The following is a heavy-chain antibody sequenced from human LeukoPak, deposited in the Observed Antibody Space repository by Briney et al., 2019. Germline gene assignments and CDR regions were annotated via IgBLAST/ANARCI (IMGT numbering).Heavy chain of an antibody. J-gene: IGHJ4*02. CDR2: IYYSGST. Sequence: SETLSLTCTVSGGSISSYYWSWIRQPPGKGLEWIGYIYYSGSTNYNPSLKSRVTISVDTSKNQFSLKLSSVTAADTAVYYCARVESGSRFDYWGQGTLVTVSS. CDR3: ARVESGSRFDY. CDR1: GGSISSYY. V-gene: IGHV4-59*01. D-gene: IGHD6-13*01.